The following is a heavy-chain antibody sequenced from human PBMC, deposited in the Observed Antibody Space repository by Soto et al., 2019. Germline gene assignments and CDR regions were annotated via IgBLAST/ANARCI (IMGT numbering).Heavy chain of an antibody. D-gene: IGHD3-22*01. CDR2: INPNSGGT. J-gene: IGHJ6*02. V-gene: IGHV1-2*02. CDR1: GYTFTGYY. CDR3: ARDPPPTYYYDSSGSAVCYYGMDV. Sequence: ASVKVSCKASGYTFTGYYMHWVRQAPGQGLEWMGWINPNSGGTNYAQKFQGRVTMTRDTSISTAYMELSRLRSDDTAVYYCARDPPPTYYYDSSGSAVCYYGMDVWGQGTTVTVSS.